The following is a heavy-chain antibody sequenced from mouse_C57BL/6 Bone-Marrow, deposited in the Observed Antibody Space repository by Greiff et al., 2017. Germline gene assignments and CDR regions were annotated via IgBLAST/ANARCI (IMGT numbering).Heavy chain of an antibody. CDR3: ARLRRPRSYFDY. CDR1: GFTFSSYA. J-gene: IGHJ2*01. Sequence: EVMLVESGGGLVKPGGSLKLSCAASGFTFSSYAMSWVRQTPEKRLEWVATISGGGSYTYYPDNVKGRFTISRDNAKNNLYLQMSHLKSEDTAMYYCARLRRPRSYFDYWGQGTTLTVSA. CDR2: ISGGGSYT. D-gene: IGHD2-12*01. V-gene: IGHV5-4*03.